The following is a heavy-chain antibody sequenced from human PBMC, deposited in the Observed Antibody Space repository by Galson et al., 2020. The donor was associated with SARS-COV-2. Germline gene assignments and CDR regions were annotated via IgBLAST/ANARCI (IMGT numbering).Heavy chain of an antibody. CDR1: GASIDRFVNY. J-gene: IGHJ5*02. Sequence: ASETLSLTCTVSGASIDRFVNYWTWIRQLPGKGLEWIGYIYYTGSTHFNPSLKSRVTMSVDTAKNQFSLKLSSVTAADTAVYYCARCNSSSWSLGGFDPWGQGLLVTVSS. D-gene: IGHD6-13*01. CDR3: ARCNSSSWSLGGFDP. V-gene: IGHV4-31*03. CDR2: IYYTGST.